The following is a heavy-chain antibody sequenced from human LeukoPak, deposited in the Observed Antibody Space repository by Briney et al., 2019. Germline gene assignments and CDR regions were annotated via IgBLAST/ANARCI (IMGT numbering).Heavy chain of an antibody. V-gene: IGHV4-38-2*01. CDR3: ARAPRDSSSSNYMRRFDY. Sequence: PSETLSLTCAVSGYSISSDNYWVWIRQPPGRGLEWTGGIYHSGSTYYNPSLKSRVTMSVDTSKNQFSLKLSSVTAADTAVYYCARAPRDSSSSNYMRRFDYWGQGTLVTVSS. J-gene: IGHJ4*02. CDR2: IYHSGST. CDR1: GYSISSDNY. D-gene: IGHD3-22*01.